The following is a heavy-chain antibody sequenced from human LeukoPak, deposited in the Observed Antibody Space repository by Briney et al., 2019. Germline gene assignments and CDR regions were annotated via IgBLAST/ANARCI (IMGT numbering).Heavy chain of an antibody. J-gene: IGHJ4*02. CDR3: AKEGRGYSYGYVPFDY. Sequence: GGSLRLSCAASGFTFSSYWMSWVRQAPGKGLEWVSAISGSGGSTYYADSVKGRFTISRDNSKNTPYLQMNSLRAEDTAVYYCAKEGRGYSYGYVPFDYWGQGTLVTVSS. CDR2: ISGSGGST. CDR1: GFTFSSYW. V-gene: IGHV3-23*01. D-gene: IGHD5-18*01.